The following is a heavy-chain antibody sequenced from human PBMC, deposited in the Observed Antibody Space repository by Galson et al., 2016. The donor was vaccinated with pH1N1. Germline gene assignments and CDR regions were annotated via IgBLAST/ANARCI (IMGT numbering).Heavy chain of an antibody. V-gene: IGHV1-69*04. CDR1: GGTFRSYV. D-gene: IGHD4-23*01. CDR3: APGGDDYGGNPHLFDP. J-gene: IGHJ5*02. Sequence: SVKVSCKASGGTFRSYVIIWVRQAPGQGLQWMGRIVPITGVTNYAQQFQDRVTITADESMSTAYMELSSLRSEDTAVYYCAPGGDDYGGNPHLFDPWGQGTLVTVSS. CDR2: IVPITGVT.